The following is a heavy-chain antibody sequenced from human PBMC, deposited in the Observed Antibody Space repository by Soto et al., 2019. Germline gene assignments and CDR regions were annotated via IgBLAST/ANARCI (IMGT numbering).Heavy chain of an antibody. V-gene: IGHV1-18*01. D-gene: IGHD3-10*01. CDR3: ARDRVVRGVMDAFDI. J-gene: IGHJ3*02. Sequence: ASVKVSCKASGYTFTSYGISWVRQAPGQGLEWMGWISAYNGNTNYAQKLQGRVTMTTDTSTSTAYMELRSLRSDDTAVYYCARDRVVRGVMDAFDIWGQGTMVTVSS. CDR2: ISAYNGNT. CDR1: GYTFTSYG.